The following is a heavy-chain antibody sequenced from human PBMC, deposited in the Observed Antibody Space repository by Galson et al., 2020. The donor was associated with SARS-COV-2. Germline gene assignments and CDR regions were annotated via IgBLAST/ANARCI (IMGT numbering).Heavy chain of an antibody. J-gene: IGHJ4*02. D-gene: IGHD3-22*01. V-gene: IGHV3-23*01. CDR2: ISGSGGTT. Sequence: TGGSLRLSCATYGFIFSNYAISWVRQAPGKGLEWVSTISGSGGTTFYADSGKGRFTISRDYSKNTLYLQMDSLRAEDTAVYYCAKTGGSFYDSTGFYVFDYWGQGALVTVSS. CDR3: AKTGGSFYDSTGFYVFDY. CDR1: GFIFSNYA.